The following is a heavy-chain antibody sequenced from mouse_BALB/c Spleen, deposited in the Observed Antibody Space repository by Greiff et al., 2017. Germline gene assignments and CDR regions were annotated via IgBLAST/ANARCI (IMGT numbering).Heavy chain of an antibody. J-gene: IGHJ4*01. V-gene: IGHV3-6*02. CDR1: GYSITSGYY. CDR3: AREVRYAMDY. Sequence: EVKLQESGPGLVKPSQSLSLTCSVTGYSITSGYYWNWIRQFPGNKLEWMGYISYDGSNNYNPSLKNRISITRDTSKNQFFLKLNSVTTEDTATYYCAREVRYAMDYWGQGTSVTVSS. CDR2: ISYDGSN.